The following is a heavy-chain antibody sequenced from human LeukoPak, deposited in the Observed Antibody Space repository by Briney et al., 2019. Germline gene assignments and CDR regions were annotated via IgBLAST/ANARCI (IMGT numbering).Heavy chain of an antibody. V-gene: IGHV3-23*01. J-gene: IGHJ4*02. D-gene: IGHD3-9*01. CDR3: AKGLTNLGDD. CDR1: GFTFKTHA. Sequence: GGSLRLSCAASGFTFKTHAMSWVRQAPGKGLEWVSRIDDSGVIRSYADSVKGRFTISRDNSKNTPYLQMNSLRPEDTAVYYCAKGLTNLGDDWGQGTLVTVSS. CDR2: IDDSGVIR.